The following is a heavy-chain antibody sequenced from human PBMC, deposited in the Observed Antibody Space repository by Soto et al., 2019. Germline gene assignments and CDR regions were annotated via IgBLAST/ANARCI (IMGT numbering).Heavy chain of an antibody. J-gene: IGHJ4*02. D-gene: IGHD5-12*01. Sequence: QVQLGQSGAEVRKHGSSVKVSGQASGGTFSNSTVTWVRQAPGQGLEWMGRLIPILGLANYAQKFRGRLTITADKSTTTAYMELRSLRSEDTAIYYCARFKLGDDYWGQGTLVTVSS. CDR1: GGTFSNST. V-gene: IGHV1-69*02. CDR2: LIPILGLA. CDR3: ARFKLGDDY.